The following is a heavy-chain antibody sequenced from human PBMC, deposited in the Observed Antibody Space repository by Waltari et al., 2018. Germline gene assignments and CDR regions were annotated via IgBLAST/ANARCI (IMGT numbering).Heavy chain of an antibody. Sequence: QVQLQESGPGLVKPSETLSLTCTVSGGSISSGSYYWGWIRQPPGKGLESIGYISYSGTTYYNLSLKSRVTMSVDTSRDQYSLSLRSVAAADTAVYYCARDLVAAADDGELVDWGQGTLVTVSS. CDR3: ARDLVAAADDGELVD. D-gene: IGHD6-13*01. CDR2: ISYSGTT. CDR1: GGSISSGSYY. J-gene: IGHJ4*02. V-gene: IGHV4-39*07.